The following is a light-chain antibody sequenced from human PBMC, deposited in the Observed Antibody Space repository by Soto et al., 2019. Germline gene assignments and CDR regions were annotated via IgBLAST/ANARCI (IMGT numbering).Light chain of an antibody. V-gene: IGLV4-69*01. Sequence: QSVLTQSPSASASPGASVKLTCTLSSGHSDYAIAWHQQQPEKGPRYLMKLNSDGSHSTGDGIPDRFSGSSSGAERSLTISSLQSEDEADYYCQTWVTGTYVVFGGGTKVTVL. J-gene: IGLJ2*01. CDR3: QTWVTGTYVV. CDR1: SGHSDYA. CDR2: LNSDGSH.